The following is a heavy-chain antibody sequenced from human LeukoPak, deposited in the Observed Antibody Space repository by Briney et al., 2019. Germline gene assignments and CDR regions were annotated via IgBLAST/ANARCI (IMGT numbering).Heavy chain of an antibody. V-gene: IGHV3-66*01. D-gene: IGHD6-13*01. Sequence: GGSLRLSCAASGFTVSSNYMSWVRQAPGKGLEWVSVIYSGGSTYYADSVKGRFTISRDNSKNTLYLQMNSLRAEDTAVYYCARRGTSSSWAHFDYWGQGTLVTVSS. CDR1: GFTVSSNY. J-gene: IGHJ4*02. CDR3: ARRGTSSSWAHFDY. CDR2: IYSGGST.